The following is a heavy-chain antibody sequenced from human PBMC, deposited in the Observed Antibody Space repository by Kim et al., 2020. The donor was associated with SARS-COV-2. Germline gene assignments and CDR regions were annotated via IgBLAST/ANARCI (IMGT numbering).Heavy chain of an antibody. CDR3: AKAPPSMAAAGTWAPASFDR. J-gene: IGHJ4*02. D-gene: IGHD6-13*01. CDR1: AFTFSSYA. Sequence: GGSLRLSCAASAFTFSSYAMSWVRQAPGKGLEWVSAISGSGGSTYYADSVKGRFTISRDNSRNTLYLQMNSLRAEDTAVYYCAKAPPSMAAAGTWAPASFDRWGQGTLVTVSS. V-gene: IGHV3-23*01. CDR2: ISGSGGST.